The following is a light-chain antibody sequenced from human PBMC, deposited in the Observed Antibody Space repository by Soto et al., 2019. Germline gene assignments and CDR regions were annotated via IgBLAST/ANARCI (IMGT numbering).Light chain of an antibody. V-gene: IGLV2-14*01. CDR3: CSYTVSGTYV. CDR2: AVS. Sequence: QSVLTQPASLSWSPGQSITISCTATSSDVGGYNYVSWYQQHPGKAPKLMIYAVSNRPSGISNRFSGSKSGNTATLTISGLQAEDEADYYCCSYTVSGTYVFGTGTKVTVL. CDR1: SSDVGGYNY. J-gene: IGLJ1*01.